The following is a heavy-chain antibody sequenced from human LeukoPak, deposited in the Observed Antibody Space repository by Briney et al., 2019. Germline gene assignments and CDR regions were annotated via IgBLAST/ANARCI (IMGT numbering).Heavy chain of an antibody. CDR2: IYSGGST. J-gene: IGHJ4*02. Sequence: PGGSLRLSCAASGFTVSSNYMSWVRQAPGKGLEWVSVIYSGGSTYYADSVKGRFTIPRDNSKNTLYLQMNSLRAEDTAVYYCARITYGDYVGGDYWGQGTLVTVSS. D-gene: IGHD4-17*01. CDR1: GFTVSSNY. CDR3: ARITYGDYVGGDY. V-gene: IGHV3-66*01.